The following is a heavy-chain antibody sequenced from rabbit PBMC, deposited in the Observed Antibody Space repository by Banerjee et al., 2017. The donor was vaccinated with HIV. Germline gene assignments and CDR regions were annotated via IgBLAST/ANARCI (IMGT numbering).Heavy chain of an antibody. CDR2: IYTGSSGDT. V-gene: IGHV1S45*01. CDR3: ARDDASSGGYVYNL. Sequence: QEQLEESGGDLVKPGRSLTLTCTASGFSFSSGYDMCWVRQAPGKGLEWIGCIYTGSSGDTYYASWAKGRFTISKTSSTTVTLQMTSLTAADTATYFCARDDASSGGYVYNLWGPGTLVTVS. D-gene: IGHD1-1*01. J-gene: IGHJ4*01. CDR1: GFSFSSGYD.